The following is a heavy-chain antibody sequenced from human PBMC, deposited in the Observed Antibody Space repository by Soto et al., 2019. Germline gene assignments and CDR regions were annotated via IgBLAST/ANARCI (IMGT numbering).Heavy chain of an antibody. CDR3: AKDLYHTIDS. CDR2: INSDGSSI. J-gene: IGHJ4*02. D-gene: IGHD2-15*01. Sequence: GGSLRFSCATSGFDFSNTWIHWVRQVPGQGLVWVSRINSDGSSIIYADSVKGRFTLSRDNAKNTVHLQMSSLRVEDTAVYYCAKDLYHTIDSWGQGIQVTVSS. CDR1: GFDFSNTW. V-gene: IGHV3-74*01.